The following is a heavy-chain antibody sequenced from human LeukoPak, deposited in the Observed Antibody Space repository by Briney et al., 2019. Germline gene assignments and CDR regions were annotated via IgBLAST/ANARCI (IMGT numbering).Heavy chain of an antibody. CDR2: IYYSGST. CDR3: ARHRAYSYVYGDFDI. D-gene: IGHD5-18*01. V-gene: IGHV4-59*08. CDR1: GGSISSYY. Sequence: SETLSLTCTVSGGSISSYYWSWIRQPPGKGLEWIGYIYYSGSTNYNPSLKSRVTISVDTSKNQFSLKLSSVTAADTAIYYCARHRAYSYVYGDFDIWGQGTMVTVSS. J-gene: IGHJ3*02.